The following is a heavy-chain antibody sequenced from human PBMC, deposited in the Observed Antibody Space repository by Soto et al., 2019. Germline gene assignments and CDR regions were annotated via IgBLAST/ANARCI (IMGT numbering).Heavy chain of an antibody. CDR1: GGSISSYY. V-gene: IGHV4-4*07. D-gene: IGHD3-10*01. CDR2: IYTSGST. Sequence: SETLSLTCTVSGGSISSYYWSWIRQPAGKGLEWIGRIYTSGSTNYNPSLKSRVTMSVDTSKSQFSLKLSSVTAADTAVYYCARNRRNYYGSGSYYNGFDYWGQGTLVTVSS. J-gene: IGHJ4*02. CDR3: ARNRRNYYGSGSYYNGFDY.